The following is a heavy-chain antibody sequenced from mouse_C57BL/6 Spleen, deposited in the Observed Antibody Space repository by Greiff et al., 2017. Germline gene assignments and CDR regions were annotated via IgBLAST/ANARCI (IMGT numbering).Heavy chain of an antibody. Sequence: QVQLQQSGAELVRPGASVTLSCKASGYTFTDYEMHWVKQTPVHGLEWIGAIDPETGGTAYNQKFKGKAILTADKSSSTAYMELRSLTSEDSAVYYCTRYLLYYDFDYWGQGTTLTVSS. CDR2: IDPETGGT. CDR1: GYTFTDYE. V-gene: IGHV1-15*01. D-gene: IGHD1-1*01. CDR3: TRYLLYYDFDY. J-gene: IGHJ2*01.